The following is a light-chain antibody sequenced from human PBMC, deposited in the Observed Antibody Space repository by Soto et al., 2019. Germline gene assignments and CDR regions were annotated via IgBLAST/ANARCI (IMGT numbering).Light chain of an antibody. V-gene: IGKV3-20*01. CDR3: QQYGSSGT. J-gene: IGKJ1*01. CDR1: QSVTSSY. CDR2: RAS. Sequence: EVVLTPSPGTLSLSPGERATLSCRASQSVTSSYLAWYQQKPGQAPRLLIYRASSRATGIPDKFSGSGSGTNFTLTISRLEPEDFAVYYCQQYGSSGTFGQGTKVDIK.